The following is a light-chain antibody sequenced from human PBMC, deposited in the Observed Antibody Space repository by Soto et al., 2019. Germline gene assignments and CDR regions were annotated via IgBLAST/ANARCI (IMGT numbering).Light chain of an antibody. CDR1: QSVSSN. V-gene: IGKV3-15*01. CDR3: QQYKTWYT. CDR2: GAS. Sequence: DIVMTQSPATLSVSPGERATLSCRASQSVSSNLAWYQQKPGQAPGLLIYGASTRATGIPARFSGSGSGTEFTLTISSLQSEDFAVYYCQQYKTWYTFGQGTKLEIK. J-gene: IGKJ2*01.